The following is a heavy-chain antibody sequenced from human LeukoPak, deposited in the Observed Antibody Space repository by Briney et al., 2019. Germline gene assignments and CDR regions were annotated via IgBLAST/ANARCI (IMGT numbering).Heavy chain of an antibody. CDR3: ARDRGSYYGSSWFDP. V-gene: IGHV1-18*04. CDR1: GYTFTGYY. Sequence: ASVKVSCKASGYTFTGYYMHWVRQAPGQGLEWMGWISAYNGSTNYAQKLQGRVTMTTDTSTSTAYMELRSLRSDDTAVYYCARDRGSYYGSSWFDPWGQGTLVTVSS. D-gene: IGHD1-26*01. CDR2: ISAYNGST. J-gene: IGHJ5*02.